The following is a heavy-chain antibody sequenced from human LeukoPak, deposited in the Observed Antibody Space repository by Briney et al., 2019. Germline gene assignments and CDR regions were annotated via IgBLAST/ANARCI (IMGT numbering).Heavy chain of an antibody. Sequence: SETLSLTCTVSGYSIANAYYWGWIRQPPGNGLEWIGSIYHSGSTYYNPSLKSRVTISVDTSKNQFSLKLSSVTAADTAVYYCARGHCRTNNCPHDSSWPFDPWGQGTLVTVSS. J-gene: IGHJ5*02. V-gene: IGHV4-38-2*02. CDR3: ARGHCRTNNCPHDSSWPFDP. D-gene: IGHD6-13*01. CDR1: GYSIANAYY. CDR2: IYHSGST.